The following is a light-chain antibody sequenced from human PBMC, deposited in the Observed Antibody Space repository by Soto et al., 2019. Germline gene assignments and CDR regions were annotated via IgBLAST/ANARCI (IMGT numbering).Light chain of an antibody. CDR2: GAS. V-gene: IGKV3-11*01. CDR1: QSVGSY. CDR3: QQRDNWPPTWT. Sequence: EIVMTQSPATLSVSPGERATLSCRASQSVGSYLAWYQQKPGQAPRLLIHGASNRAAGIPVRFSGSGSGTDFTLTISSLEPEDFAVYYCQQRDNWPPTWTFGQGTKVE. J-gene: IGKJ1*01.